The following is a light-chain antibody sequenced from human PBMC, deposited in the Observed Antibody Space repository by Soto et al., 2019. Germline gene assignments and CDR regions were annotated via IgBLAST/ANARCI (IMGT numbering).Light chain of an antibody. CDR2: GAS. Sequence: EIVLTQSPGTLSLSPGERATLSCRASQSVSSSYLAWYQQKPGQAPRLLIYGASSRATGIPDRFSGSGSGTDFTLTISRLEPEDFAVYYRQQYGSSPKPFGPGTTVEI. V-gene: IGKV3-20*01. CDR1: QSVSSSY. J-gene: IGKJ1*01. CDR3: QQYGSSPKP.